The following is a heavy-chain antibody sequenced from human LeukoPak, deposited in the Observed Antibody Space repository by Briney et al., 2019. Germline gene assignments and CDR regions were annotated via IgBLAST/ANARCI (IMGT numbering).Heavy chain of an antibody. V-gene: IGHV1-18*04. CDR2: ISAYNGNT. J-gene: IGHJ6*03. Sequence: GASVKVSCKASGYTFTSYYMHWVRQAPGQGLEWMGWISAYNGNTNYAQKLQGRVTMTTDTSTSTAYMELRSLRSDDTAVYYCARVCYGDYYMDVWGKGTTVTVSS. CDR1: GYTFTSYY. D-gene: IGHD2-15*01. CDR3: ARVCYGDYYMDV.